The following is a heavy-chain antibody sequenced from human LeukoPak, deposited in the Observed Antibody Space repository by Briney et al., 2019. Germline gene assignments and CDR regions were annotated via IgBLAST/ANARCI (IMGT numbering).Heavy chain of an antibody. V-gene: IGHV3-30-3*01. J-gene: IGHJ3*02. D-gene: IGHD1-26*01. Sequence: GGSLRLSCAASGFSFSTYSIHWVRQAPGKGLEWVAFICYDGTSIYYADSVKGRFTISRDNSKNSLYLQMNSLRTEDTAVFYCARSTGSMPLSSFDIWGPGTVVIVSS. CDR2: ICYDGTSI. CDR1: GFSFSTYS. CDR3: ARSTGSMPLSSFDI.